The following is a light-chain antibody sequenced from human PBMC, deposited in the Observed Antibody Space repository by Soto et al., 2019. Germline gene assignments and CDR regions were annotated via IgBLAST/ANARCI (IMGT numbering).Light chain of an antibody. Sequence: QPVLTQPPSASASLGASVTLTCTLSSGDSNYKVDWYQQRPGKGPRFVMRVGTGGIVGSKGDGIPDRFSVLGSGLNRYLTIKNIQEEDESDYHCGADHGSGSNFVLVFGGGTKVTVL. CDR3: GADHGSGSNFVLV. CDR2: VGTGGIVG. V-gene: IGLV9-49*01. J-gene: IGLJ2*01. CDR1: SGDSNYK.